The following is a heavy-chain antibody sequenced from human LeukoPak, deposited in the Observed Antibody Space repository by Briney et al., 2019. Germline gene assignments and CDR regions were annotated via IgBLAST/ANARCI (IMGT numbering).Heavy chain of an antibody. CDR1: GYTFTSYG. CDR3: ARVRSPVPVAIMACCAFDI. CDR2: ISAYNGNT. D-gene: IGHD2-2*01. Sequence: ASVKVSCKASGYTFTSYGISWVRQAPGQGLEWMGWISAYNGNTNYAQKLQGRVTITTDTSTSTAYMELSSLRSDDTAVSSCARVRSPVPVAIMACCAFDICGQGTMGTVSS. V-gene: IGHV1-18*01. J-gene: IGHJ3*02.